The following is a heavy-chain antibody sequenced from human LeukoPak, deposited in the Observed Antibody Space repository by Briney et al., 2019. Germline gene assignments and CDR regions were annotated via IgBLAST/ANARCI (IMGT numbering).Heavy chain of an antibody. CDR1: GGSINSYY. D-gene: IGHD4-17*01. V-gene: IGHV4-59*01. CDR2: IYYSGST. Sequence: SETLSLTCTVSGGSINSYYWNWIRQPPGKGLEWIGYIYYSGSTNYNPSLRSRVTISLDTSKKQFSLKLSSVTVADTAIYYCAREGGTVPDYWGQGTLVTVSS. J-gene: IGHJ4*02. CDR3: AREGGTVPDY.